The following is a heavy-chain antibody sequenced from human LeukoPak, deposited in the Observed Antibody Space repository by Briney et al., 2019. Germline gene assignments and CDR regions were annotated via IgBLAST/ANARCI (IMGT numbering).Heavy chain of an antibody. V-gene: IGHV4-39*01. D-gene: IGHD2-15*01. CDR2: INYSGNT. Sequence: SETLSLTCTVSGGSISTNSFYWGWIRQPPGKGLQWIGSINYSGNTYDDSSLRSRVTISVDTSKNQISLKLRSVTAADAGVYYCARVGQCTISSCPFYYYFFYMDVWGKGTTVTVSS. CDR3: ARVGQCTISSCPFYYYFFYMDV. CDR1: GGSISTNSFY. J-gene: IGHJ6*03.